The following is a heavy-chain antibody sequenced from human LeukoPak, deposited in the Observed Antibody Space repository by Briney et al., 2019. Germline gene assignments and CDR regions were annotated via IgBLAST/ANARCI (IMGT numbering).Heavy chain of an antibody. CDR1: GFSLSTHGVA. J-gene: IGHJ4*02. D-gene: IGHD3-10*01. CDR3: ARIPAPPDYYGARSSDHFDF. Sequence: SGPTLVQPTQTLTLTCTFSGFSLSTHGVAVGWIRQSPGKALEWLALIYWDDDKRYRPSLKTRLTITKDTSNNEVVLRMTNMDPVDTATYYCARIPAPPDYYGARSSDHFDFWGQGTLVTVSS. V-gene: IGHV2-5*02. CDR2: IYWDDDK.